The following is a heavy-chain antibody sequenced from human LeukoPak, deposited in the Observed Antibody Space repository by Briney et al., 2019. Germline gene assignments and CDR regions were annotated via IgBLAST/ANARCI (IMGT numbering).Heavy chain of an antibody. CDR2: INPNNGGT. CDR1: GYSFTDHY. CDR3: ARVHCSGGSCYFDY. J-gene: IGHJ4*02. Sequence: ASVKVSCKASGYSFTDHYMHWVRQAPGQGLEWMGWINPNNGGTNYAQKFQGRVTMTRDTSISTAYMELSRLRSDDTAVYYCARVHCSGGSCYFDYWGQGTLVTVSS. V-gene: IGHV1-2*02. D-gene: IGHD2-15*01.